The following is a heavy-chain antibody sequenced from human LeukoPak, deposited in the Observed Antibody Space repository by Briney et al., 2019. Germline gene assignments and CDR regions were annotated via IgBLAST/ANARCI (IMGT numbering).Heavy chain of an antibody. CDR2: ISRHNGNT. D-gene: IGHD3-10*01. J-gene: IGHJ4*02. CDR3: ARHCLGSGSEDY. V-gene: IGHV1-18*01. Sequence: GASVKVSCKASGYSFTSFGTTWVRQAPGQGLEWMGWISRHNGNTDYAQRFRGRVTLTIDTSTTTADMELRNLIPDDTAVYYCARHCLGSGSEDYWGQGTLVSVSS. CDR1: GYSFTSFG.